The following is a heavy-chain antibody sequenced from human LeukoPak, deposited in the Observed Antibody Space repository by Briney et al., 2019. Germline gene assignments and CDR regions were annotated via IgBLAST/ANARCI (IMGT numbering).Heavy chain of an antibody. V-gene: IGHV3-30*18. D-gene: IGHD6-13*01. CDR2: ISYDGSNK. Sequence: GRSLRLSCAASGFTFSSYGMHWVRQAPGKGLEWVAVISYDGSNKYYADSVKGRFTISRDNSKNTLYLQMNSLRAEDTAVYYCAKDKSRIAAAGREFDYWGQGTLVTVSS. CDR3: AKDKSRIAAAGREFDY. J-gene: IGHJ4*02. CDR1: GFTFSSYG.